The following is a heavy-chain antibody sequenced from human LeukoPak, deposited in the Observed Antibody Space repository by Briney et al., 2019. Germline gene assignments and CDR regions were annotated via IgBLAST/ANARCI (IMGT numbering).Heavy chain of an antibody. J-gene: IGHJ5*02. CDR1: GHTFTGYY. CDR3: ARRRAGSSWFDP. D-gene: IGHD6-13*01. V-gene: IGHV1-2*02. CDR2: INPNSGGT. Sequence: ASVKVSCKASGHTFTGYYMHWVRQAPGQGLEWMGWINPNSGGTSYAQKFQGRVTMTRDTSTSTVYMELSSLRSEDTAVYYCARRRAGSSWFDPWGQGTLVTVSS.